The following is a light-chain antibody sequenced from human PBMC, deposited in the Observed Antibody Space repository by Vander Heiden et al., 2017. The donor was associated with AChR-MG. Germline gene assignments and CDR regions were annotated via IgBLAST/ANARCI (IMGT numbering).Light chain of an antibody. CDR1: SSNIGNNY. V-gene: IGLV1-47*01. J-gene: IGLJ3*02. CDR3: AAWDDSLSAWV. CDR2: RNN. Sequence: SVLTQPPSASGTPGQRVTISCSGGSSNIGNNYVYWYQQFPGTAPKLLISRNNQRPSGVPDRFSGSKSGTSASLAISGLRSQDEADYYCAAWDDSLSAWVFGGGTKLTVL.